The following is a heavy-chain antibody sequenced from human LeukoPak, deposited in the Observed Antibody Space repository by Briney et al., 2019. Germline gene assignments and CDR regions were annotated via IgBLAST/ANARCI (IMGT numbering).Heavy chain of an antibody. V-gene: IGHV4-39*07. Sequence: SETLSLTCTVSGGSISSSSYYWGWIRQPPGKGLEWIGSIYYSETTYYNPSLKSRVTISVDTSKNQFSLKLSSVTAADTAVYYCARQYHTNYYYGMDVWGQGTTVTVSS. D-gene: IGHD2-2*01. CDR3: ARQYHTNYYYGMDV. J-gene: IGHJ6*02. CDR2: IYYSETT. CDR1: GGSISSSSYY.